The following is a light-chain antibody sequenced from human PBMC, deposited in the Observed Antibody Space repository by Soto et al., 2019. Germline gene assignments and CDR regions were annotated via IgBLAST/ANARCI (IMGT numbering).Light chain of an antibody. Sequence: EIVLTQSPGTLSLSPGERATLSCRASRGVSANYLAWYQQKPGQAPTLLIYGASIRAAGIPDRFSGSGSGTDFTLAIRRLEPEDFAVYYCQHYGASPWTFGQGTKVDIK. CDR3: QHYGASPWT. CDR2: GAS. CDR1: RGVSANY. V-gene: IGKV3-20*01. J-gene: IGKJ1*01.